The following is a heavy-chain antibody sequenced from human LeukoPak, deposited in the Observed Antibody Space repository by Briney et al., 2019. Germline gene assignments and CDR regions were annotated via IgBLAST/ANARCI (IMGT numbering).Heavy chain of an antibody. D-gene: IGHD5-18*01. CDR3: ARGPPLDTAMAPYYYYYMDV. V-gene: IGHV4-4*07. Sequence: SETLSLTCTVSGGSISSYYWTWMRQPAGKGLEWIGRIYTSGSTNYNPSLKSRVTMSVDTSKNQFSLKLSSVTAADTAVYYCARGPPLDTAMAPYYYYYMDVWGKGTTVTVSS. CDR1: GGSISSYY. J-gene: IGHJ6*03. CDR2: IYTSGST.